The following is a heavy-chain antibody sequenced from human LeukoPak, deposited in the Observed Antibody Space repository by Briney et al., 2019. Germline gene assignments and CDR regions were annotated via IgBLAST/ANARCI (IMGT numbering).Heavy chain of an antibody. Sequence: SETLSLTCTVSGGSISSYYWSWIRQPAGKGLEGIGRIYTSGSTNYNPSLKSRVTISVDTSKNQFSLKLSSVTAADTAVYYCASSSIVVVTRNFDYWGQGTLVTVSS. V-gene: IGHV4-4*07. CDR3: ASSSIVVVTRNFDY. D-gene: IGHD2-21*02. J-gene: IGHJ4*02. CDR2: IYTSGST. CDR1: GGSISSYY.